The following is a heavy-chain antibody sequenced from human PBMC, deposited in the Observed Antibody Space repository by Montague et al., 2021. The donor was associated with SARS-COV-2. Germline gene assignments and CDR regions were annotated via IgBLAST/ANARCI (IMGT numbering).Heavy chain of an antibody. CDR2: VSHSGST. Sequence: SETLSLTCSVYGGSFSGYNWSWIRQLHGKGLVWNGEVSHSGSTNYNPSLKSRVTISIDSSKNHFSLQLRSVTAADTAVYYCARCSIGWSILDVWGQGSTVTVSS. CDR3: ARCSIGWSILDV. V-gene: IGHV4-34*01. J-gene: IGHJ6*02. D-gene: IGHD6-19*01. CDR1: GGSFSGYN.